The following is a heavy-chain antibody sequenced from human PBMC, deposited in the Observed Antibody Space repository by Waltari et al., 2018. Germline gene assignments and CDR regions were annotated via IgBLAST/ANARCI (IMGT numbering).Heavy chain of an antibody. CDR3: ARVSWGGYFDY. V-gene: IGHV1-3*01. CDR2: INGGNGNT. J-gene: IGHJ4*02. Sequence: QVHLVQSGAEVKKPGASVKVSCKASGYPFTGHSIHWMRQAPGQRFEWMGWINGGNGNTKFAQNFQGRVTMTRDTSATTVHMELHSLRSEDTGVYYCARVSWGGYFDYWGQGTLVTVST. D-gene: IGHD3-16*01. CDR1: GYPFTGHS.